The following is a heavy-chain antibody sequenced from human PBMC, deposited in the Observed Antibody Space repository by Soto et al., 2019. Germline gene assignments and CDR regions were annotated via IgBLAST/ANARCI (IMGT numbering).Heavy chain of an antibody. CDR3: ARGNIAARPGWFDP. CDR1: GFTFSSYS. CDR2: ISSSSSYI. D-gene: IGHD6-6*01. V-gene: IGHV3-21*01. J-gene: IGHJ5*02. Sequence: EVQLVESGGGLVKPGGSLRLSCAASGFTFSSYSMNWVRHAPGKGLEWVSSISSSSSYIYYADSVKGRFTISRDNAKNSLYLQMNSLRAEDTAVYYCARGNIAARPGWFDPWGQGTLVTVSS.